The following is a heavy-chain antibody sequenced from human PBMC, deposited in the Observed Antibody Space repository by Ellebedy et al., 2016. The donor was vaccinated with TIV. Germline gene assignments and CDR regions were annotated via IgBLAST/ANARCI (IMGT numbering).Heavy chain of an antibody. Sequence: SETLSLTXGVSGDSISSDDYYWSWIRQSPGKGLEWIGYISHSGSTYYNPSLESRVTISVDTSKNQFSLKLTSVTAADTAVYYCSRDNCSGNGCYNYFYYLDVWGKGTTVTVSS. J-gene: IGHJ6*03. CDR1: GDSISSDDYY. CDR3: SRDNCSGNGCYNYFYYLDV. CDR2: ISHSGST. V-gene: IGHV4-30-4*01. D-gene: IGHD2-2*01.